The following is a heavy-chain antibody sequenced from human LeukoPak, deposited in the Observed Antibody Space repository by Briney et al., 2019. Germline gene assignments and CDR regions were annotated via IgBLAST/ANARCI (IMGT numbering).Heavy chain of an antibody. Sequence: GGSLRLSCVASGITFNRYWMHWVRHARGKGVVWVASINFDGSVKTYADSVKGQFTISRDNAKNTLYVQMNSLTAEDTAVYYCATEGPHNFDYWGLGTLVTVSS. J-gene: IGHJ4*02. CDR3: ATEGPHNFDY. V-gene: IGHV3-74*01. CDR2: INFDGSVK. CDR1: GITFNRYW.